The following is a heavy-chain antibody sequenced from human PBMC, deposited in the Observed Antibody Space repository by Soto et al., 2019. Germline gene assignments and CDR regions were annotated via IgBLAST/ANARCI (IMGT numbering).Heavy chain of an antibody. Sequence: EVQLLESGGGLVQPGGSLRLSCAASGFIFSSYAMSWVHQAPGKGLEWVAVISGSGDITNYADSVKGRFTISRDNSKNTLHLQMNSLRAEDTAVYYCAKDRVQLWFPFHYWGQGTLVTVSS. V-gene: IGHV3-23*01. CDR3: AKDRVQLWFPFHY. D-gene: IGHD5-18*01. J-gene: IGHJ4*02. CDR2: ISGSGDIT. CDR1: GFIFSSYA.